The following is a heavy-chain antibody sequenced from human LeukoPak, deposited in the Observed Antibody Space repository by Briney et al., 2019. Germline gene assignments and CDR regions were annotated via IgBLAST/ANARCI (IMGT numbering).Heavy chain of an antibody. Sequence: PGGSLRLSCAASGFTFSSYAMSWVRQAPGKGLEWVSAISGSGGSTYYADSVKGRFTISRDNSENTLYLQMNSLRAEDTAVYYCAKVQTPSTTGTTEFDYWGQGTLVTVSS. J-gene: IGHJ4*02. V-gene: IGHV3-23*01. D-gene: IGHD1-1*01. CDR1: GFTFSSYA. CDR2: ISGSGGST. CDR3: AKVQTPSTTGTTEFDY.